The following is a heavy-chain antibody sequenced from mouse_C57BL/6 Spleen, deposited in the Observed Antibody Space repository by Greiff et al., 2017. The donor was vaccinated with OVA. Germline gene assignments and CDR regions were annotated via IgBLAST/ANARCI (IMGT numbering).Heavy chain of an antibody. V-gene: IGHV1-62-2*01. CDR2: FYPGSGSI. Sequence: QVQLKESGAELVKPGASVKLSCKASGYTFTEYTIHWVQQRSGQGLEWIGWFYPGSGSIKYNEKFKDKATLTADKSSSTVYMELSRVTSEDSAVYFCARHEEGGWLLEFAYWGQGTLVTVSA. D-gene: IGHD2-3*01. J-gene: IGHJ3*01. CDR3: ARHEEGGWLLEFAY. CDR1: GYTFTEYT.